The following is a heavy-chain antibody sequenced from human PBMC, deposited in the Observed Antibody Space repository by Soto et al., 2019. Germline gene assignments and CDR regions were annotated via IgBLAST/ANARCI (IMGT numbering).Heavy chain of an antibody. V-gene: IGHV3-23*01. Sequence: EVQLLESGGGLVQPGGSLRLSCVGSGFTLFNYGIYWVRQAPGKGLEWVSGMGGSGGTTFYADSVKGRFTISRDNSKNTLYLQMNSLRAEDTAVYYCAKGGGGHFDYWGQGTLVTVSS. CDR3: AKGGGGHFDY. CDR2: MGGSGGTT. D-gene: IGHD2-15*01. J-gene: IGHJ4*02. CDR1: GFTLFNYG.